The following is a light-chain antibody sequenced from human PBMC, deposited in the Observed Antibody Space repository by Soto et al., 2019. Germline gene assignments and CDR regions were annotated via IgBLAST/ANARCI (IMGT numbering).Light chain of an antibody. CDR3: QQHSSWPPLT. CDR1: QSLSNN. CDR2: GAS. V-gene: IGKV3-15*01. Sequence: DIVMTQSPATLSVSPGERATLSCRASQSLSNNLAWYQQKPGQAPRLLIYGASTRATGIPARFSGSGSGTEFTLTISSLQSEDFAAYYCQQHSSWPPLTFGGGNKVELK. J-gene: IGKJ4*01.